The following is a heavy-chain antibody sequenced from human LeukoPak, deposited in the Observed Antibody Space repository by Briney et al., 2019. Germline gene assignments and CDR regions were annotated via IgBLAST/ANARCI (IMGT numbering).Heavy chain of an antibody. J-gene: IGHJ6*03. CDR2: ISSSGSTI. D-gene: IGHD6-25*01. CDR3: SKILPPPLRAAYYYYMDV. Sequence: GGSLRLSCAASGFTFSDYYMSWIRQAPGKGLEWVSYISSSGSTIYYADSVKGRFTISRGNAKNSLYLQMNSLRAEDTAVYYLSKILPPPLRAAYYYYMDVWGKGTTVTVSS. V-gene: IGHV3-11*04. CDR1: GFTFSDYY.